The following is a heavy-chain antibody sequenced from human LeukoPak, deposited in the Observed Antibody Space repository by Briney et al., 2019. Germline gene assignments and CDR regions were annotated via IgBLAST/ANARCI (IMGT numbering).Heavy chain of an antibody. CDR2: INSDGSST. J-gene: IGHJ4*02. Sequence: SGGSLRLSCAASGFTFSSYWMHWVRQAPGKGLVWVSRINSDGSSTSYADSVKGRFTISRDNAKNTLYLQMNSLRAEDTAVYYCAREMYDFWSGSTPDFDYWGQGTLVTVSS. CDR1: GFTFSSYW. D-gene: IGHD3-3*01. CDR3: AREMYDFWSGSTPDFDY. V-gene: IGHV3-74*01.